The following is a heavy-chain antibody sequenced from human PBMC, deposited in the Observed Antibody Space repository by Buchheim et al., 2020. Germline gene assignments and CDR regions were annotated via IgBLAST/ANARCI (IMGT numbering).Heavy chain of an antibody. D-gene: IGHD1-7*01. Sequence: QVQLQQWGAGLLKPSETLSLTCAVYGESFSGYYWSWIRQPPGKGLEWIGEINHSGSTNYNPSLKSRVTISVDTSKNQFSLKLSSVTAADTAVYYCARRTGTRTPSKYNWFDPWGQGTL. CDR3: ARRTGTRTPSKYNWFDP. V-gene: IGHV4-34*02. CDR2: INHSGST. CDR1: GESFSGYY. J-gene: IGHJ5*02.